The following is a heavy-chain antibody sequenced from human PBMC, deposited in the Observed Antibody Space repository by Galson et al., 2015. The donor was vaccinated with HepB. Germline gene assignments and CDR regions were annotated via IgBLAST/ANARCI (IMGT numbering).Heavy chain of an antibody. Sequence: PALVKPTQTLTLTCTFSGFSLSTSEEGVGVAWIRQPPGKALEWLALIFWDDDQRYRPSLKNRLTITKDSSQDQVVLIMTRMDPMDTATCYCAHIRDSASVRFDSWGQGAQVTVSS. CDR3: AHIRDSASVRFDS. V-gene: IGHV2-5*02. CDR1: GFSLSTSEEG. D-gene: IGHD4-17*01. CDR2: IFWDDDQ. J-gene: IGHJ4*02.